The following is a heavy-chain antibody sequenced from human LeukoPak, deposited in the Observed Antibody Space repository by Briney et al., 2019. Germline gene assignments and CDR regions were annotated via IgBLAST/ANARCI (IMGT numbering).Heavy chain of an antibody. D-gene: IGHD5-12*01. Sequence: GASVKVSCKASGYTFTSYGISWVRQAPGQGLEWMGWISAYNGNTNYAQKLQGRVTMTTDTSTSTAYMELRSLRSDDTAVYYCATLVSGYDPFDYWGQGALVTVSS. J-gene: IGHJ4*02. CDR1: GYTFTSYG. CDR3: ATLVSGYDPFDY. V-gene: IGHV1-18*04. CDR2: ISAYNGNT.